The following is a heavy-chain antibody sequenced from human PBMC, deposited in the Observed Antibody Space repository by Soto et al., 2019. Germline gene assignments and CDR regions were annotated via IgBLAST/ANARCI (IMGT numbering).Heavy chain of an antibody. Sequence: QVQLVQSGGEVKNPGASVKVSCKASGYTFSNYGISWVRQAPGQGLEWMGWINGYNGDANYAQNLQGRVTVTTDTSTNTVYVEVRSLRLDDSAVYYCARDLRSTDYYFDLWGRGTLVIVSS. D-gene: IGHD2-2*01. CDR2: INGYNGDA. J-gene: IGHJ2*01. CDR3: ARDLRSTDYYFDL. CDR1: GYTFSNYG. V-gene: IGHV1-18*01.